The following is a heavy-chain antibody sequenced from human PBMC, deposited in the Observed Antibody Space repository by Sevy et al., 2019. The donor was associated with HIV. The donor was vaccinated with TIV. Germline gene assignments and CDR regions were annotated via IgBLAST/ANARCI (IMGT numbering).Heavy chain of an antibody. Sequence: GGSLRLSCAASGFTFSSYDMHWVRQATGKGLEWVSAIGTAGDTYYPGSVKGRFTISRENAKNSLNLQMNSLRAGDTAVYYCARGRPGSGSSDAFDIWGQGTMVTVSS. V-gene: IGHV3-13*01. D-gene: IGHD3-10*01. CDR1: GFTFSSYD. J-gene: IGHJ3*02. CDR3: ARGRPGSGSSDAFDI. CDR2: IGTAGDT.